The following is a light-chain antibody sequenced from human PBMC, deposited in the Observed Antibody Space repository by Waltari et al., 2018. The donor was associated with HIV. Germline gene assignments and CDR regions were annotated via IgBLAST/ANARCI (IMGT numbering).Light chain of an antibody. CDR1: SNDVGAYAY. Sequence: HSALTPSPSASGSPGQAVTLSSTGSSNDVGAYAYVSWYRQHPGKAPKLMIYDVYKRPSGVPDRFSGSKSGNTASLTVSGLQAEDEATYYCSSYAGSKNRVVFGGGTFLTVL. J-gene: IGLJ2*01. CDR2: DVY. V-gene: IGLV2-8*01. CDR3: SSYAGSKNRVV.